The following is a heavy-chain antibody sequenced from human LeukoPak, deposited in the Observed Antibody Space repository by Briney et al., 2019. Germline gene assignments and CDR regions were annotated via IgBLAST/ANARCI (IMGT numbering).Heavy chain of an antibody. J-gene: IGHJ4*02. V-gene: IGHV3-11*04. CDR1: GFTFSDYY. Sequence: PGGSLRLSCAASGFTFSDYYMSWIRQAPGKGLEWVSYISSSGSTIYYADSVKGRFTISRDNAKNSLYLQMNSLRAEDTAVYYCAGDLYYDFWSGIFDYWGQGTLVTVSS. CDR2: ISSSGSTI. D-gene: IGHD3-3*01. CDR3: AGDLYYDFWSGIFDY.